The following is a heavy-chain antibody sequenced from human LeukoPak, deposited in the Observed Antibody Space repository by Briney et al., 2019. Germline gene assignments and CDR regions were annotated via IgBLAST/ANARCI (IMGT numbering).Heavy chain of an antibody. V-gene: IGHV3-72*01. J-gene: IGHJ4*02. Sequence: GGSLRLSCAASGFTFSDHYMDWVRQAPGKGLEWVGRIKNKANSYITEYAASVKGRFTISRDDSKNSLYLQMNSLKTEDTAVYSCARDLRLETTSGYWGQGTLVTVSS. CDR1: GFTFSDHY. CDR3: ARDLRLETTSGY. CDR2: IKNKANSYIT. D-gene: IGHD1-7*01.